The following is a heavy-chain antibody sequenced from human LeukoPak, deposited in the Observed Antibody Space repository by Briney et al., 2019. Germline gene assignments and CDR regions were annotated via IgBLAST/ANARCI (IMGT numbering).Heavy chain of an antibody. CDR2: IWYDGSNK. CDR3: ARGALWEGLYYGMDV. V-gene: IGHV3-33*01. CDR1: GFTFSSYG. D-gene: IGHD5-18*01. J-gene: IGHJ6*04. Sequence: PGRSLRLSCAASGFTFSSYGMHWVRQAPGKGLEWVAVIWYDGSNKYYADSVKGRFTISRDNSKNTLYLQMNSLRAEDTAVYYCARGALWEGLYYGMDVWGKGTTVTVSS.